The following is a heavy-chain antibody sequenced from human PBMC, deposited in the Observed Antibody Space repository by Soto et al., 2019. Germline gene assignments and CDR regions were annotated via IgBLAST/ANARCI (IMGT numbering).Heavy chain of an antibody. CDR2: INHSGST. J-gene: IGHJ4*02. CDR3: ASGGRNYYDSSGYYPRFDY. Sequence: PSETLSLTCAVYGGSFSGYYWSWIHQPPGKWLEWIGEINHSGSTNYNPSLKSRVTISVDTSKNQFSLKLSSVTAADTAVYYCASGGRNYYDSSGYYPRFDYWGQGXLVTVYS. V-gene: IGHV4-34*01. D-gene: IGHD3-22*01. CDR1: GGSFSGYY.